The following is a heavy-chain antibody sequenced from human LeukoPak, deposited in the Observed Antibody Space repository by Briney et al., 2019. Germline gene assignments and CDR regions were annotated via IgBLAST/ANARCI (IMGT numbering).Heavy chain of an antibody. CDR2: ISSSSSYI. CDR3: ARHGRSGSYHFDY. CDR1: GFTFSSYS. J-gene: IGHJ4*02. Sequence: PGGSLRLSCAASGFTFSSYSMNWVRQAPGKGLEWVSSISSSSSYIYYADSVKGRFTISRDNAKNSLYLLMNSLRAEDTAVYYCARHGRSGSYHFDYWGQGTLVTVSS. V-gene: IGHV3-21*01. D-gene: IGHD3-10*01.